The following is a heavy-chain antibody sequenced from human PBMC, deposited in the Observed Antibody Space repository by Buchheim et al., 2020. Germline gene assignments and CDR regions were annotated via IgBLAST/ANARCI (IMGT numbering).Heavy chain of an antibody. Sequence: EVQLLESGGGLVQPGGSLRLSCAASGFTFSSYAMSWVRLAPGKGLEWFSSISGSGGSTYYADSVKGRFTISRDNSKNTLYLPMNSLRAEDSAVYYCAKVWFGESNPFDYWGQGTL. CDR1: GFTFSSYA. CDR2: ISGSGGST. V-gene: IGHV3-23*01. D-gene: IGHD3-10*01. J-gene: IGHJ4*02. CDR3: AKVWFGESNPFDY.